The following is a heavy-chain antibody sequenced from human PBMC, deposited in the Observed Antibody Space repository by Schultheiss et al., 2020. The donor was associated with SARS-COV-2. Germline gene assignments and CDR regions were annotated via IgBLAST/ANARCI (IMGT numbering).Heavy chain of an antibody. J-gene: IGHJ6*02. V-gene: IGHV1-2*02. CDR3: AREYSSSFYYYYYGMDV. CDR2: INPNSGGT. Sequence: ASVKVSCKASGYTFTGYYMHWVRQAPGQGLEWMGWINPNSGGTNYAQKFQGRVTMTRNTSISTAYMELSSLRSEDTAVYYCAREYSSSFYYYYYGMDVWGQGTTVTVSS. D-gene: IGHD6-6*01. CDR1: GYTFTGYY.